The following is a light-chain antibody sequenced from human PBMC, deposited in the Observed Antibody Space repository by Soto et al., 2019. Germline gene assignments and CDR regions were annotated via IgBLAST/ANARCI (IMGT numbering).Light chain of an antibody. J-gene: IGKJ1*01. CDR2: GAS. CDR3: QQYGT. Sequence: EIVLTQSPGTLSLSPGETATLSCRASESVSRSFLTWYQQKPGQAPRLLISGASTRATGIPDRFRGSGSGTDFTLTMSGLEAEDSGVDYCQQYGTFGQGTKVEIK. CDR1: ESVSRSF. V-gene: IGKV3-20*01.